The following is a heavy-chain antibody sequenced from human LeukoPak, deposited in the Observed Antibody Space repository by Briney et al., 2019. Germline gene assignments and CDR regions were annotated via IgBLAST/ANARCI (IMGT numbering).Heavy chain of an antibody. CDR3: AGGYYDFWSGYSDPGAFDI. D-gene: IGHD3-3*01. V-gene: IGHV4-59*08. CDR1: GGSISSYY. Sequence: NPSETLSLTCTVSGGSISSYYWSWVRQPPGKGLEWIGYIYYSGSTNYNPSLKSRVTISVDTSKNQFSLKLSSVTAADTAVYYCAGGYYDFWSGYSDPGAFDIWGQGTMVTVSS. CDR2: IYYSGST. J-gene: IGHJ3*02.